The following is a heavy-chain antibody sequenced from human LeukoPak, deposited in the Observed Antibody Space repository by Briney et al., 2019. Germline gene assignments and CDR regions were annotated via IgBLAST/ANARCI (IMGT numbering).Heavy chain of an antibody. CDR1: GGSFSGYY. J-gene: IGHJ6*03. CDR2: INHSGST. V-gene: IGHV4-34*01. Sequence: SETLSLTCAVYGGSFSGYYWSWIRQPPGKGLEWTGEINHSGSTNYNPSLKSRVTISVDTSKNQFSLKLSSVTAADTAVYYCARGASAYMDVWGKGTTVTVSS. CDR3: ARGASAYMDV.